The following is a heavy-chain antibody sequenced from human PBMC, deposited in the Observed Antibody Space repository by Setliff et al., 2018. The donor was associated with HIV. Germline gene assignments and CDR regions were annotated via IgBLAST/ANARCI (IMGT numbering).Heavy chain of an antibody. CDR1: GGSFSSYY. V-gene: IGHV4-34*01. CDR2: INHNGST. J-gene: IGHJ4*02. Sequence: PSETLSLTCAVYGGSFSSYYWSWIRQPPGKGLEWIGEINHNGSTNYNPSLKSRVTISVVTSKNQFSLKLSSVTAADTAVYYCARGGGYYAPLVYWGQGTLVTVSS. CDR3: ARGGGYYAPLVY. D-gene: IGHD3-22*01.